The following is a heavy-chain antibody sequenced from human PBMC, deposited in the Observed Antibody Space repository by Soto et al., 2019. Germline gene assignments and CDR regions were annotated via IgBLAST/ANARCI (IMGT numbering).Heavy chain of an antibody. CDR2: ISGSGGST. Sequence: PGGSLRLSCAASGFTFSSYAMSWVRQAPGKGLEWVSAISGSGGSTYYADSVKGRFTISRDNSKNTLYLQMNSLRAEDTAVYYCAKSHQFYYYYYMDVWGKGTTVTVSS. V-gene: IGHV3-23*01. CDR3: AKSHQFYYYYYMDV. CDR1: GFTFSSYA. J-gene: IGHJ6*03. D-gene: IGHD2-2*01.